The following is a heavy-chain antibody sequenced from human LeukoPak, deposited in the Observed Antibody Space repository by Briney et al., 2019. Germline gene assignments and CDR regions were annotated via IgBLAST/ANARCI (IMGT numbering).Heavy chain of an antibody. Sequence: ASVKDSLKASLGTFSSYAISGVRQPPGRGLEWMGGSIPIYGTANYAQKFQGRVTITADESTSTAYMELSSLRSEDTAVYYCAAGQGGVYSGYDTNFDYWGQGTLVTVSS. CDR2: SIPIYGTA. D-gene: IGHD5-12*01. CDR3: AAGQGGVYSGYDTNFDY. V-gene: IGHV1-69*13. CDR1: LGTFSSYA. J-gene: IGHJ4*02.